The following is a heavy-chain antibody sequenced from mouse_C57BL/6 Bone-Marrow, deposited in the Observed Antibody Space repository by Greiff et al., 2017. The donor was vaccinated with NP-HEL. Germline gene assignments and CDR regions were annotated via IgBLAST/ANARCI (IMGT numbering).Heavy chain of an antibody. V-gene: IGHV5-9*01. Sequence: EVKLVESGGGLVKPGGSLKLSCAASGFTFSSYTMSWVRQTPEKRLEWVATISGGGGNTYYPDSVKGRFTISRDNAKNTLYLQMSSLRSEYTALYYCARESYYYGFAFWGRGTRVTVSA. CDR1: GFTFSSYT. D-gene: IGHD1-1*01. J-gene: IGHJ3*01. CDR2: ISGGGGNT. CDR3: ARESYYYGFAF.